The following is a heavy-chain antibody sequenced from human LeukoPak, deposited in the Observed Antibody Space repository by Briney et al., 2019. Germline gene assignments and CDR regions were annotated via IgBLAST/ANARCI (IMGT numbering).Heavy chain of an antibody. V-gene: IGHV3-23*01. CDR1: GFTFSSYA. CDR2: ISGSGGST. Sequence: GGSLRLSCAASGFTFSSYAMSWVRQAPGKGLEWVSAISGSGGSTYYADSVKGRFTISRDNSKNTLYLQMNSLRAEDTAVYYCAKEGSYCSSTSCYLPFDYWGQGTLVTVSS. J-gene: IGHJ4*02. CDR3: AKEGSYCSSTSCYLPFDY. D-gene: IGHD2-2*01.